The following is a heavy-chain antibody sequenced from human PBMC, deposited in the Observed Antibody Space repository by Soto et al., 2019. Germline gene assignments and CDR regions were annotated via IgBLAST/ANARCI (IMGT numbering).Heavy chain of an antibody. V-gene: IGHV4-59*01. CDR1: GGSISSYY. Sequence: QVQLQESGPGLVKPSETLSLTCTVSGGSISSYYWSWIRQPPGKGLEWIGYIYYSGSTNYNPSLKSRVTISVNTSKNQFSLKLTSVTAADTAVYYCARVSSGWWCFDYWGQGTLVTVSS. CDR3: ARVSSGWWCFDY. CDR2: IYYSGST. J-gene: IGHJ4*02. D-gene: IGHD6-19*01.